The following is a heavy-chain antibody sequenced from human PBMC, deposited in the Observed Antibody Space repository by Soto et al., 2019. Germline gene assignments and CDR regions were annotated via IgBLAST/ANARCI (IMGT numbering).Heavy chain of an antibody. Sequence: PSETLSLTCTVSGGSISSGGYYWSWIRQHPGKGLEWIGYIYYSGSTYYNPSLKSRVTISVDTSKNQFSLKLSSVTAADTAVYYCASEIRAVDYYDSSGYYYYWGQGTLVTVSS. V-gene: IGHV4-31*03. J-gene: IGHJ4*02. CDR1: GGSISSGGYY. CDR2: IYYSGST. D-gene: IGHD3-22*01. CDR3: ASEIRAVDYYDSSGYYYY.